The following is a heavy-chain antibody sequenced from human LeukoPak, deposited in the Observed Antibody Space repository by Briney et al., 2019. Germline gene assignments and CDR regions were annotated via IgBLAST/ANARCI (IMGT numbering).Heavy chain of an antibody. D-gene: IGHD3-10*01. Sequence: SGGSLRLSCAASGFTFSTYGIHWVRQAPGKGLEWVAFIRFDGAYKHTANSVKGRFTISRDNAQNTVYLYMNTLRTEDTAVYYCAKSAVRDYASGVDYFDYWGQGTLVSVSS. CDR3: AKSAVRDYASGVDYFDY. V-gene: IGHV3-30*02. CDR2: IRFDGAYK. J-gene: IGHJ4*02. CDR1: GFTFSTYG.